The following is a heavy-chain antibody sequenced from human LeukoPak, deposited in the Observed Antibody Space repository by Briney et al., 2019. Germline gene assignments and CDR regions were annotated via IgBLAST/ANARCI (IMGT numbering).Heavy chain of an antibody. Sequence: SGGSLRLSCAASGFTFSSYSMNWVRQAPGKGLEWVSSISSSSNYIYYADSVKGRFTISRDNAKNSLYLQMNSLRAEDTAVYYCAELGITMIGGVWGKGTTVTISS. D-gene: IGHD3-10*02. CDR3: AELGITMIGGV. CDR1: GFTFSSYS. J-gene: IGHJ6*04. CDR2: ISSSSNYI. V-gene: IGHV3-21*01.